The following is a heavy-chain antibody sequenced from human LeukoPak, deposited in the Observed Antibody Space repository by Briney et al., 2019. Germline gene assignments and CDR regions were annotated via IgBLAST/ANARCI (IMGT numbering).Heavy chain of an antibody. J-gene: IGHJ6*03. Sequence: ASVKVSCKASGYTFTGYYMHWLRQAPGQGLEWMGWINPNSGGTNYAQKFQGRVTMTRDTSISTAYMELSRLRSDDTAVYYCARGYSSSWYYRLSYMDVWGKGTTVTISS. CDR2: INPNSGGT. CDR3: ARGYSSSWYYRLSYMDV. D-gene: IGHD6-13*01. V-gene: IGHV1-2*02. CDR1: GYTFTGYY.